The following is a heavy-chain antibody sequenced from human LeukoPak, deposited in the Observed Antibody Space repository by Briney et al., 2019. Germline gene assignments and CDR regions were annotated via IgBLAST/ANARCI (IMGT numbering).Heavy chain of an antibody. CDR2: TIPLFGTA. CDR3: ASGHYGDYGQWSSMNY. J-gene: IGHJ4*02. CDR1: GGSFSSYA. Sequence: SVKVSCKASGGSFSSYAISWVRQAPGQGPEWMGRTIPLFGTANYAQKFQGRLTITADKSTSTAYMELSSLRSEDTALYYCASGHYGDYGQWSSMNYWGQGTLVTVSS. D-gene: IGHD4-17*01. V-gene: IGHV1-69*06.